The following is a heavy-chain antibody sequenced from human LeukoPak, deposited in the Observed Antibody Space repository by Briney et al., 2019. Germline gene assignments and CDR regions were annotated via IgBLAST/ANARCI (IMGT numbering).Heavy chain of an antibody. CDR2: ISGSGGST. V-gene: IGHV3-23*01. CDR3: ARVRAPLWGKDY. D-gene: IGHD3-16*01. CDR1: GFTFSSYD. Sequence: GSLRLSCAASGFTFSSYDMSWVRQAPGKGLEWVSTISGSGGSTYYADSVKGRFTISRDNSKNTLYLQMNSLRAEDTAVYYCARVRAPLWGKDYWGQGTLVTISS. J-gene: IGHJ4*02.